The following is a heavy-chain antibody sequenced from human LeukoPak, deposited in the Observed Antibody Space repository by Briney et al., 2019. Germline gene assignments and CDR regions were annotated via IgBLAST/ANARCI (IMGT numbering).Heavy chain of an antibody. CDR2: IYYSGST. D-gene: IGHD6-13*01. Sequence: PSETLSLTCTVSGGSISSYYWSWIRQPPGKGLEWIGYIYYSGSTNYNPSLKSRVTISVDTSKNQFSLKLSSVTAADTAVYYCAGASRAAFDYWGQGTLVTVSS. CDR3: AGASRAAFDY. CDR1: GGSISSYY. V-gene: IGHV4-59*12. J-gene: IGHJ4*02.